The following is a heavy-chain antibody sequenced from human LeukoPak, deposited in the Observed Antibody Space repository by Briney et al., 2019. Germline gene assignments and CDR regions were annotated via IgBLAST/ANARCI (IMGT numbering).Heavy chain of an antibody. D-gene: IGHD2-15*01. V-gene: IGHV4-59*01. J-gene: IGHJ4*02. CDR2: IYYSGST. CDR1: GGSISSYY. Sequence: SETLSLTCTVSGGSISSYYWSWIQQPPGKGLEWIGYIYYSGSTNYNPSLKSRVTISVDTSKNQFSLKLSSVTAADTAVYYCARGDDIVLFDYWGQGTLVTVSS. CDR3: ARGDDIVLFDY.